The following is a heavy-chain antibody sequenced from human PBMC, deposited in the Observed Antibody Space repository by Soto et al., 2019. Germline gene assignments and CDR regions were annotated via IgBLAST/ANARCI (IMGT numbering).Heavy chain of an antibody. CDR1: GFIFSDLS. CDR2: IGSSGGYI. CDR3: AREKKHQSLGGRFGMDV. V-gene: IGHV3-21*01. J-gene: IGHJ6*02. D-gene: IGHD2-2*01. Sequence: LRLSCAVSGFIFSDLSMNWVRQAPEKGLEWVASIGSSGGYIFYADSVKGRFTISRDNAKKSLDLQINSLRAEDTAVYYCAREKKHQSLGGRFGMDVWGQGTTVTVSS.